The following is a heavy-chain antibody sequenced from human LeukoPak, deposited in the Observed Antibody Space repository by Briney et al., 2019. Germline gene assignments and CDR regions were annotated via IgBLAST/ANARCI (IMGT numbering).Heavy chain of an antibody. V-gene: IGHV1-18*01. D-gene: IGHD3-10*01. CDR2: ISAYNGST. J-gene: IGHJ4*02. CDR3: ARAMYYYGSGSYSGGNDY. CDR1: GYTFTSYG. Sequence: ASVKVSCKASGYTFTSYGISWVRQAPGQGLEWMGWISAYNGSTNYAQKLQGRVTMTTDTSTSTAYMELRSLRSDDTAVYYCARAMYYYGSGSYSGGNDYWGQGTLVTVSS.